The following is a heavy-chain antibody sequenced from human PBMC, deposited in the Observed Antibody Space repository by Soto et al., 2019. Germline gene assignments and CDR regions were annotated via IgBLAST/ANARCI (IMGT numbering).Heavy chain of an antibody. Sequence: GGALRLCCAASGFIFNTYSMDWVRQAPGKGLEWVASISPSGSYMYYGDSLKGRFTVSRDNAKNSLYLQMDSLRADDTAIYYCARFGLVTFDCWGQGTLVTVSS. J-gene: IGHJ4*02. V-gene: IGHV3-21*01. CDR2: ISPSGSYM. D-gene: IGHD3-3*01. CDR3: ARFGLVTFDC. CDR1: GFIFNTYS.